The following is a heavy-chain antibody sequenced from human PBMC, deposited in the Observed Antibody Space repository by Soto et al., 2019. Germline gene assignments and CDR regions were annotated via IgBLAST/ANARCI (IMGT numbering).Heavy chain of an antibody. CDR1: GYTLPELS. CDR2: FDPEDGET. Sequence: ASVKVSCKVSGYTLPELSMHWVRQAPGKGLEWMGGFDPEDGETIYAQKFQGRVTMTEDTSTDTAYMELSSLRSEDTAVYYGAKYRPKQQLVRRMNYYYGMDVWGQGTTVTVSS. CDR3: AKYRPKQQLVRRMNYYYGMDV. D-gene: IGHD6-13*01. J-gene: IGHJ6*02. V-gene: IGHV1-24*01.